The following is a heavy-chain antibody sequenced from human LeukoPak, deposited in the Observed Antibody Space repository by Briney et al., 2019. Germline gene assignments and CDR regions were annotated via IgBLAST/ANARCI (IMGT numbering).Heavy chain of an antibody. D-gene: IGHD4-17*01. CDR2: ISFDGNNK. J-gene: IGHJ4*02. CDR3: ANEIRPNDY. Sequence: GGSLRLSCAASGFTFSNYGMHWVRQAPGKGLEWVAGISFDGNNKNYADSVKGRFTISRDNSKNTVYLQMNSLRAEDTAVYYCANEIRPNDYWGQGTLVTVSS. V-gene: IGHV3-30*18. CDR1: GFTFSNYG.